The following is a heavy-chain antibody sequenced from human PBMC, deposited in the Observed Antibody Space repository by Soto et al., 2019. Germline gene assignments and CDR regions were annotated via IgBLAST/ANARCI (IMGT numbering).Heavy chain of an antibody. V-gene: IGHV3-23*01. CDR2: TSGSGGST. CDR3: AKWGSGGYSSSVEY. D-gene: IGHD3-10*01. CDR1: GFTFSTYA. J-gene: IGHJ4*02. Sequence: GGSLRLSCAASGFTFSTYAMSWVRQAPGMGLEWVSGTSGSGGSTNYADSVKGRFTIFKDNSKSTLYLQMNSLRVEDTAVYYCAKWGSGGYSSSVEYWGPGTWVTVSS.